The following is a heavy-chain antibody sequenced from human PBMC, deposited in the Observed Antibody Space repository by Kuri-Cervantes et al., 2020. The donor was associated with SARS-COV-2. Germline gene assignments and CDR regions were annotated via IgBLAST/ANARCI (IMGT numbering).Heavy chain of an antibody. D-gene: IGHD3-3*01. CDR3: ARVKTIFGVAPFDY. CDR1: GDSVNSINYY. CDR2: IYYNGDT. V-gene: IGHV4-61*01. J-gene: IGHJ4*02. Sequence: SETLSLTCTVTGDSVNSINYYWTWIRQPPGKGPEWIGYIYYNGDTNYNPSLKSRATISVDTSKNQFSLKLSPVTAADTAVYYCARVKTIFGVAPFDYWGQGTLVTVSS.